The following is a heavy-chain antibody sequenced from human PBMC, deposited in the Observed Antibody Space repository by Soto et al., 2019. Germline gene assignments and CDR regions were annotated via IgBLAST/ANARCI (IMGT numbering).Heavy chain of an antibody. CDR1: GGSISSGGYY. V-gene: IGHV4-31*03. CDR2: IYYSGST. J-gene: IGHJ6*03. D-gene: IGHD6-6*01. CDR3: ARDRSGSSVFYYYYMDV. Sequence: QVQLQESGPGLVKPSQTLSLTCTVSGGSISSGGYYWSWIRQHPGKGLEWIGYIYYSGSTYYNPSLKGRVTISVDTSKNQFSLKLSSVTAADTAVYYCARDRSGSSVFYYYYMDVWGKGTTVTVSS.